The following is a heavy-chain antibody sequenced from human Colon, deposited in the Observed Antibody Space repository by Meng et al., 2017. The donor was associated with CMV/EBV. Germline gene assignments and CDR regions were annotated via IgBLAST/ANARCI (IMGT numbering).Heavy chain of an antibody. CDR2: MNPNSGNT. Sequence: ASVKVSCKASGCTFTSYDINWVRQATGQGLEWMGWMNPNSGNTGYAQKFQGRVTMTRNTSISTAYMELSSLRAEDTAIYYCARDFQFGDWDAPYYFDSWGQGTLVTVSS. V-gene: IGHV1-8*01. D-gene: IGHD3-3*01. CDR1: GCTFTSYD. J-gene: IGHJ4*02. CDR3: ARDFQFGDWDAPYYFDS.